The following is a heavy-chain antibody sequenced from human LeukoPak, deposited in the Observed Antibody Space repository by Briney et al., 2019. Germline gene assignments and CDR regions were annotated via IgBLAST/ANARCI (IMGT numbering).Heavy chain of an antibody. CDR1: GGSFSGYY. J-gene: IGHJ4*02. D-gene: IGHD3-22*01. CDR3: ALVVITRVDY. CDR2: INHSGST. Sequence: SETLSLTCAVYGGSFSGYYWSWIRQPPGKGLEWIGEINHSGSTNYNPSLKSRVTISVDTSKNQFSLKLSSVTAADMAVYYCALVVITRVDYWGQGTLVTVSS. V-gene: IGHV4-34*01.